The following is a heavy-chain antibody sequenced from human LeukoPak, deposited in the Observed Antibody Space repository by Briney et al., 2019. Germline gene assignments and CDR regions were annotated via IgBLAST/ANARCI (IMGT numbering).Heavy chain of an antibody. D-gene: IGHD3-16*01. J-gene: IGHJ4*02. CDR1: GVSINNYY. CDR2: IYYTGST. V-gene: IGHV4-59*08. Sequence: PSETLCLSCAVSGVSINNYYWSWVRQPPGAGLEWLAYIYYTGSTNYNPSLKTRLTISVDTSKNQFSLRLNSVTAADTAVYYCARFSQYYDSPSHYFDYWGQGILVTVSS. CDR3: ARFSQYYDSPSHYFDY.